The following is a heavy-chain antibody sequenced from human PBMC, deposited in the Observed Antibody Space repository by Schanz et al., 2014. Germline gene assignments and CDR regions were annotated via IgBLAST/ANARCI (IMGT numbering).Heavy chain of an antibody. CDR2: ISGGGGTT. CDR3: ARESSNDIVLVPGAVFDH. D-gene: IGHD2-2*01. Sequence: VQLVESGGGVVQPGGSLRLSCAASGFNFSDYAMCWVRQAPGKGLEWVSAISGGGGTTYYTDSVKGRFTISRDNSKNTVYLQMNSLRPGDTAVYYCARESSNDIVLVPGAVFDHWGQGILVTVSS. CDR1: GFNFSDYA. J-gene: IGHJ4*02. V-gene: IGHV3-23*04.